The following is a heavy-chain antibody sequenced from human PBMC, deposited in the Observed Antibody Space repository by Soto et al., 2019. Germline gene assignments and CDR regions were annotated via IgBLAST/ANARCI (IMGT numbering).Heavy chain of an antibody. D-gene: IGHD3-3*01. CDR3: ARENRSLWNGYYSRYDYDGMDG. CDR2: ISSSGYPI. J-gene: IGHJ6*01. CDR1: GFSFSDYY. Sequence: QVQLVESGGGLVKPGGSLRLSCAASGFSFSDYYMTWIRQAPGKGLEWLSYISSSGYPIYYADSVKGRFTISRDNAKNSVYLQMNSLRAEDTAVYYCARENRSLWNGYYSRYDYDGMDGWGQATRVTVYS. V-gene: IGHV3-11*01.